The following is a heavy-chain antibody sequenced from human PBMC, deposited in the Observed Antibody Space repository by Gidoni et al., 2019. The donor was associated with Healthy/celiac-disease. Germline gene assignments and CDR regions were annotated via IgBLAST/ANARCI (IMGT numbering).Heavy chain of an antibody. D-gene: IGHD5-12*01. CDR2: ISYDGSNK. V-gene: IGHV3-30*18. CDR3: AKDRGGGYSGYDKNYYYYYGKDV. J-gene: IGHJ6*02. CDR1: SYG. Sequence: SYGMHWVRQAPGKGLEWVAVISYDGSNKYYADSVKGRFTISRDNSKNTLYLQMNSLRAEDTAVYYCAKDRGGGYSGYDKNYYYYYGKDVWGQGTTVTVSS.